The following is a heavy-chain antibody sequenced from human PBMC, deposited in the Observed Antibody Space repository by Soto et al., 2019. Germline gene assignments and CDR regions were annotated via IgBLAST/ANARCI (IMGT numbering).Heavy chain of an antibody. J-gene: IGHJ4*02. CDR2: IGGSGGST. CDR1: GFTFSSYA. Sequence: GGALRLSCAASGFTFSSYAMSWVRQAPGRGLELVSAIGGSGGSTYYADSVKGRFTISRDNSKNTLYLQMNSLRAEDTAVYYCAKESDIVVVPAPGFDYWGQGTLVTVSS. D-gene: IGHD2-2*01. V-gene: IGHV3-23*01. CDR3: AKESDIVVVPAPGFDY.